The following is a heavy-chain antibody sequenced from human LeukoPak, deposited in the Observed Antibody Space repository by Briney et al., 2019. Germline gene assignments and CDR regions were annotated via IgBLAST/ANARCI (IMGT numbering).Heavy chain of an antibody. V-gene: IGHV4-61*02. CDR2: IYTSGST. J-gene: IGHJ4*02. D-gene: IGHD3-16*01. CDR1: GGSISSGSYY. Sequence: SQTLSLTCTVSGGSISSGSYYWSWIRQPAGKGLEWIGRIYTSGSTNYNPSLQSRVTISVDTSKNQFSLKLSSVTAADTAVYYWVWGSYPRNYFDYWGQGTLVTVSS. CDR3: VWGSYPRNYFDY.